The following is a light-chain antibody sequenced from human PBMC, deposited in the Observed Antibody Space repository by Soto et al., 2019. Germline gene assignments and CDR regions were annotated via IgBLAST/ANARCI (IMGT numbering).Light chain of an antibody. J-gene: IGKJ4*01. CDR2: WAS. V-gene: IGKV4-1*01. CDR3: QQYFSYPLT. Sequence: DIVMTQSPDSLAVSLGERATISCKSSQTISYTSINKTYLAWYQQRPGQPPKLLIYWASIRGSGVPDRLSGSGFGTDFTLTSSSLQTEDVEVYYCQQYFSYPLTFGGGTKVEVK. CDR1: QTISYTSINKTY.